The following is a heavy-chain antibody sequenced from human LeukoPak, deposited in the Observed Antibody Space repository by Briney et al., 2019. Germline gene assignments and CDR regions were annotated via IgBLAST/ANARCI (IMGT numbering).Heavy chain of an antibody. V-gene: IGHV3-23*01. J-gene: IGHJ4*02. Sequence: GGSLRLSCAASGFSFSSYAMNWVRQAPGKGLEWVSTISNSGRNTYYADSVKGRFTISRDNSKNTLYLQMNSLRAEDTAVYYCAKDRGYDILTGPFDYWGQGTLVTVSS. CDR3: AKDRGYDILTGPFDY. CDR1: GFSFSSYA. CDR2: ISNSGRNT. D-gene: IGHD3-9*01.